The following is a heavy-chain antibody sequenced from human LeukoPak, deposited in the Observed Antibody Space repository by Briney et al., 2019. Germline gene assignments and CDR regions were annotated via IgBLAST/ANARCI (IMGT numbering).Heavy chain of an antibody. D-gene: IGHD6-19*01. J-gene: IGHJ5*02. V-gene: IGHV1-2*06. CDR2: INPNSGGT. CDR1: GYTFTGYY. CDR3: ARARTETDIAVAGTFNWFDP. Sequence: AASVKVSCKASGYTFTGYYMHWVRQAPGQGLEWMGRINPNSGGTNYAQKFQGRVTMTRDTSISTAYMELSRLRSDDTAVYYCARARTETDIAVAGTFNWFDPWGQGTLVTVSS.